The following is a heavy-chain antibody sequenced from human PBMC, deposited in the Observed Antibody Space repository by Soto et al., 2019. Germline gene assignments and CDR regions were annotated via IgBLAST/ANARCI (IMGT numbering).Heavy chain of an antibody. CDR1: GGSFSGYY. CDR3: ARGRIQLWLRSLNYYYGMDV. V-gene: IGHV4-34*01. Sequence: PSETLSLTCAVYGGSFSGYYWSWIRQPPGKGLEWIGKINHSGSTNYNPSLKSRVTISVDTSENQFSLKLSSVTAADTAVYYCARGRIQLWLRSLNYYYGMDVWGQGTTVTVSS. J-gene: IGHJ6*02. CDR2: INHSGST. D-gene: IGHD5-18*01.